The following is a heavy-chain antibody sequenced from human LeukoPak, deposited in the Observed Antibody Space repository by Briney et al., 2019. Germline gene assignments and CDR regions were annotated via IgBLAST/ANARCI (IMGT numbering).Heavy chain of an antibody. CDR2: ISGSGGST. CDR1: GFTFSSYS. Sequence: PGGSLRLSCAASGFTFSSYSMNWVRQAPGKGLEWVSAISGSGGSTYYADSAKGRFTISRDNSKNTLYLQMNSLRAEDTAVYYCAKAQTPYDILTGFDYWGQGTLVTVSS. D-gene: IGHD3-9*01. J-gene: IGHJ4*02. CDR3: AKAQTPYDILTGFDY. V-gene: IGHV3-23*01.